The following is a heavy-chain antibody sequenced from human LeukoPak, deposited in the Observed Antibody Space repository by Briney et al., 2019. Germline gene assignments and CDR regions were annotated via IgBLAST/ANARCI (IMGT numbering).Heavy chain of an antibody. D-gene: IGHD6-6*01. CDR1: GGTFSSYA. CDR3: STRSSSPYYYYYMDV. J-gene: IGHJ6*03. Sequence: GSSVKVSCKASGGTFSSYAISWVRQAPGQGLEWMGGIIPIFGTANYAQKFQGRVTITTDESTSTAYMELSSLRSEDTAAYYCSTRSSSPYYYYYMDVWGKGTTVAVSS. CDR2: IIPIFGTA. V-gene: IGHV1-69*05.